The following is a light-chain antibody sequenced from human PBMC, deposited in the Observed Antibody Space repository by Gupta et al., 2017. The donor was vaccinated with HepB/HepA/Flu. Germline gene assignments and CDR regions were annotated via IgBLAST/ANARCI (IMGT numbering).Light chain of an antibody. CDR1: VLAKKY. CDR2: NGR. V-gene: IGLV3-27*01. J-gene: IGLJ2*01. CDR3: YSATDNNLGV. Sequence: SYELTQPSSVSVSPGQAARITCSGDVLAKKYARWFQQKPGQAQVLGIYNGRERPSGIPERFSGSSSGTTFTLTIGGAQVEDEADYYCYSATDNNLGVFGGGTKLTVL.